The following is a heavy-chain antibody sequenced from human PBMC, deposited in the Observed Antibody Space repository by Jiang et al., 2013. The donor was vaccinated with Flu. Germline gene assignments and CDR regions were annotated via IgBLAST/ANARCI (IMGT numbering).Heavy chain of an antibody. Sequence: TFTNYYMHWVRQAPGQGLEWMGIINPSGGSTSYAQKFQGRVTMTRDTSTSTVYMELSSLRSEDTAVYYCARDFSAAAAGDYWGQGTLVTVSS. CDR3: ARDFSAAAAGDY. V-gene: IGHV1-46*01. CDR1: TFTNYY. D-gene: IGHD6-13*01. J-gene: IGHJ4*02. CDR2: INPSGGST.